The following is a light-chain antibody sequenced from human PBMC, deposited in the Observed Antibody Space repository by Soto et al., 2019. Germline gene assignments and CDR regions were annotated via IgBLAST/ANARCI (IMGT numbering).Light chain of an antibody. CDR3: QVWDSSSDHPV. CDR2: DDS. Sequence: YQLTPLASVPVAPGQTSRITCGGNNIGSKSVHWYQQKPGQAPVLVVYDDSDRPSGIPERFYGSNSGKKATLTISRVEAGDEADYYCQVWDSSSDHPVFGTGTKITVL. J-gene: IGLJ1*01. CDR1: NIGSKS. V-gene: IGLV3-21*02.